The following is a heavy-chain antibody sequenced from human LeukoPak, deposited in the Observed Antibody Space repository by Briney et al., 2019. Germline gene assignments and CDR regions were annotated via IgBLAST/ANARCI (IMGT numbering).Heavy chain of an antibody. CDR2: IYYSGST. J-gene: IGHJ5*02. Sequence: SETLSLTCTVSGGSISSYYCSWIRQPPGKGLEWIGYIYYSGSTNYNPSLKSRVTISVDTSKNQFSLKLSSVTAADTAVYYCARGGSSYYLSSWGQGTLVTVSS. D-gene: IGHD1-26*01. CDR1: GGSISSYY. CDR3: ARGGSSYYLSS. V-gene: IGHV4-59*01.